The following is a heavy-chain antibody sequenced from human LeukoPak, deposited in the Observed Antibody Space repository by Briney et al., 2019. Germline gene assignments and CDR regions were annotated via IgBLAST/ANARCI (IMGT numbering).Heavy chain of an antibody. CDR3: ARDTSYDFWSDPTELFDI. V-gene: IGHV1-69*13. CDR2: IIPIFGTA. CDR1: GGTFSSYA. J-gene: IGHJ3*02. D-gene: IGHD3-3*01. Sequence: ASVKVSCKASGGTFSSYAISWVRQAPGQGLEWMGGIIPIFGTANYAQKFQGRVTITADESTSTAYMELSSLRSEDTAVYYCARDTSYDFWSDPTELFDIWGQGTMVTVSS.